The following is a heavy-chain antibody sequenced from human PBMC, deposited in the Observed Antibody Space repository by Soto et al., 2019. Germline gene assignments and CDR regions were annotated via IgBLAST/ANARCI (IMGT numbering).Heavy chain of an antibody. CDR1: GFTFSSYG. V-gene: IGHV3-30*18. Sequence: GGSLRLSCAASGFTFSSYGMHWVRQAPGKGLEWVAVISYDGSNKYYADSVKGRFTISRDNSKNTLYLQMNSLRAEDTAVYYCAKPDAEGIAAAGYFDYWGQGTLVTVSS. CDR2: ISYDGSNK. J-gene: IGHJ4*02. D-gene: IGHD6-13*01. CDR3: AKPDAEGIAAAGYFDY.